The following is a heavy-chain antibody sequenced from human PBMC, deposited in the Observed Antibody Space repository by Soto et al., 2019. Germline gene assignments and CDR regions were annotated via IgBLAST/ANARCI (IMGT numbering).Heavy chain of an antibody. J-gene: IGHJ3*02. CDR3: ARGRVAPYSYDSRGYAFDI. CDR1: GDSVSSNSAA. V-gene: IGHV6-1*01. CDR2: TYYRSKWYN. D-gene: IGHD3-22*01. Sequence: LTCAISGDSVSSNSAAWNWIRQSPSRGLEWLGRTYYRSKWYNDYAVSVKSRITINPDTSKNQFSLQLNSVTPEDTAVYYCARGRVAPYSYDSRGYAFDIWGHGKMVTVS.